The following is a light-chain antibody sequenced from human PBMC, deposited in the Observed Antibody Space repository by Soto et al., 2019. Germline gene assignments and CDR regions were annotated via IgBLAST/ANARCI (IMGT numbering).Light chain of an antibody. Sequence: EIVLTQSPGTLSLSPGERASLSCRASQSVSSSYLAWNQQKPGQAPRLLIYGASSRATGIPDRFSGSGSGTDFTLTISRLEPEDFAVYYCQQYGSSPLFTFVQGTKLEIK. V-gene: IGKV3-20*01. CDR3: QQYGSSPLFT. CDR1: QSVSSSY. CDR2: GAS. J-gene: IGKJ2*01.